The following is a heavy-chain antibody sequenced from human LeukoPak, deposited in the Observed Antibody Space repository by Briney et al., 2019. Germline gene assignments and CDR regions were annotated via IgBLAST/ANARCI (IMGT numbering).Heavy chain of an antibody. V-gene: IGHV3-48*02. CDR1: GFTFSSYS. Sequence: GGSLRLSCAASGFTFSSYSMNWVRQAPGKGLEWVSYISSSSSTIYYADSVKGRFTISRDNAKNSLYLQMNGLRDEDTAVYYCARGSTMIVVRFDYWGQGTLVTVSS. D-gene: IGHD3-22*01. CDR2: ISSSSSTI. J-gene: IGHJ4*02. CDR3: ARGSTMIVVRFDY.